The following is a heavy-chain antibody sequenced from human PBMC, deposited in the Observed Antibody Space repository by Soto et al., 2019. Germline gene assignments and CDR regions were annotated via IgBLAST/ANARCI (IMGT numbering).Heavy chain of an antibody. CDR2: ISGSGGNT. J-gene: IGHJ4*02. CDR3: AKRGQLGFCASSSCYAFDY. V-gene: IGHV3-23*01. CDR1: GFTFAGYA. D-gene: IGHD2-2*01. Sequence: GGSLRLSCAASGFTFAGYAMTWVRQAPGKGLEWVSSISGSGGNTYYAGSVKGRFTVSRDNSENTLYLQMNSLRVEDTAIYYCAKRGQLGFCASSSCYAFDYWGPGALVTVSS.